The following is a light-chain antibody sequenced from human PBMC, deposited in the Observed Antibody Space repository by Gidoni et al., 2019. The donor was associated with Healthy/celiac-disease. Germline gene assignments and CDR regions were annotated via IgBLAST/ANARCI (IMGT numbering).Light chain of an antibody. J-gene: IGLJ3*02. CDR1: SRDVGGYNY. V-gene: IGLV2-11*01. Sequence: QSALTQPRSVSVSPGQSVTISCTGTSRDVGGYNYVSWYPQPPGKAPTLMIYDVSKRPSGVPDRFSGSKSGNTASLTISGLQAEDEADYYCCSYAGSYTLVFGGGTKLTVL. CDR3: CSYAGSYTLV. CDR2: DVS.